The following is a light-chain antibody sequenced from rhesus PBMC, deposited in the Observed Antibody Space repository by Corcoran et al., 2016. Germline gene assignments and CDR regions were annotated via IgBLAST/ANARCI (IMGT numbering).Light chain of an antibody. CDR2: KEP. V-gene: IGKV1-22*01. CDR3: QHYLSRPLT. J-gene: IGKJ4*01. CDR1: QGISSW. Sequence: DIQMTQSPSSLSASVGDTVTIPCRASQGISSWLAWYQQKPGKAPKPLIYKEPRLQSGVTSRLSGSGSGTDFTLTISSMQSEDFATYYWQHYLSRPLTFGGWTKVELK.